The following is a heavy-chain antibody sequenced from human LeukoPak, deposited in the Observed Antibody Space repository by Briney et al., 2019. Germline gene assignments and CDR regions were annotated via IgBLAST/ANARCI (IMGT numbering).Heavy chain of an antibody. V-gene: IGHV4-39*01. CDR3: ARHARLGVVNY. D-gene: IGHD3-3*01. J-gene: IGHJ4*02. Sequence: SETLSLTCTVSGDSISSSSYYWGWSRQPPGKGLEWIGSVYYSGSTYYNPSLKSRVTISVDTSKNQFSLNLSSVTAADTAVYYCARHARLGVVNYWGQGTLATVSS. CDR1: GDSISSSSYY. CDR2: VYYSGST.